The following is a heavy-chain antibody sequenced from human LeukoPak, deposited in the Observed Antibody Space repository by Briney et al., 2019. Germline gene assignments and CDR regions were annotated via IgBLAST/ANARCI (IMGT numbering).Heavy chain of an antibody. CDR3: ARLAGAKGSDY. Sequence: ASETLSLTCAVYGGSFSGYYWSWIRQPPGKGLEWIGEINHSGSTNYSPSLKSRVTISVDTSKNQFSLKLSSVTAADTAVYYCARLAGAKGSDYWGQGTLVTVSS. J-gene: IGHJ4*02. V-gene: IGHV4-34*01. D-gene: IGHD1-26*01. CDR1: GGSFSGYY. CDR2: INHSGST.